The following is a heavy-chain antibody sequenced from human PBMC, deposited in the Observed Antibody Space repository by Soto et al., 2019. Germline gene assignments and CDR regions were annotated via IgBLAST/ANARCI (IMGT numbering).Heavy chain of an antibody. CDR2: MNPNSGTT. CDR3: AGAWKGFTVVTLVASDI. D-gene: IGHD2-15*01. J-gene: IGHJ3*02. V-gene: IGHV1-8*01. CDR1: GYTFTSYD. Sequence: QVQLVQSGAEVKKPGASVKVSCKASGYTFTSYDINWVRQATGQGLEWMGWMNPNSGTTGYAQKFQGRVTMTRNTPISTAYVERSSRRSEDTALYYCAGAWKGFTVVTLVASDIWGQGTLVT.